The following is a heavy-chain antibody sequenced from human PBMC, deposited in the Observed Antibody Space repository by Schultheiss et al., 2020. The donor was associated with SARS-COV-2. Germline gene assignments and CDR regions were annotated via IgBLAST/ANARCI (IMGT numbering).Heavy chain of an antibody. CDR1: GGSIRSGGYY. CDR3: ARDGYRRYCSSTSCYNYYYGMDV. V-gene: IGHV4-31*03. D-gene: IGHD2-2*02. Sequence: SQTLSLTCTVSGGSIRSGGYYWSWIRQAPGKGLEWIGEINHSGSTYYNPSLTSRVTISLDTPKNQFFPKLNSVTAADTAVYYCARDGYRRYCSSTSCYNYYYGMDVWGQGTTVTVSS. J-gene: IGHJ6*02. CDR2: INHSGST.